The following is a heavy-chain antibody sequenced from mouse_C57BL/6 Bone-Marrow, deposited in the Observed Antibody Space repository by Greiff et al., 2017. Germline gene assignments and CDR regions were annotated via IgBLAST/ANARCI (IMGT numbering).Heavy chain of an antibody. CDR1: GYSITSGYY. CDR2: ISYDGSN. CDR3: AKEGNYDCIYYFDY. J-gene: IGHJ2*01. V-gene: IGHV3-6*01. Sequence: ESGPGLVKPSQSLSLTCSVTGYSITSGYYWNWIRQFPGNKLEWMGYISYDGSNNYNPSLKNRISITRDTSKNQFFLKLNSVTTEDTATYYCAKEGNYDCIYYFDYWGQGTTLTVSS. D-gene: IGHD2-4*01.